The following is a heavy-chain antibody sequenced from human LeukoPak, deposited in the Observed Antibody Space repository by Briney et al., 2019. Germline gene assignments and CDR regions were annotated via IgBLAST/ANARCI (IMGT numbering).Heavy chain of an antibody. CDR1: GFTFDDYA. V-gene: IGHV3-74*01. Sequence: HPGRSLRLSCAASGFTFDDYAMHWVRQASGKGLVWVSRINSDGSSTSYADSVKGRFTISRDNAKNTLYLQMNSLRAEDTAVYYCARADPGGSSSWYSPPYPDYWGQGTLVTVSS. D-gene: IGHD6-13*01. CDR2: INSDGSST. CDR3: ARADPGGSSSWYSPPYPDY. J-gene: IGHJ4*02.